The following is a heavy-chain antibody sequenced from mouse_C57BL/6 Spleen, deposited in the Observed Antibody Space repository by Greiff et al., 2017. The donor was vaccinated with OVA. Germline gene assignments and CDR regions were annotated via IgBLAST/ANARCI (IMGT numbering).Heavy chain of an antibody. D-gene: IGHD1-1*01. CDR3: ARTITTVVAYYAMDY. CDR2: IDPSDSET. V-gene: IGHV1-52*01. J-gene: IGHJ4*01. Sequence: QVQLQQPGAELVRPGSSVKLSCKASGYTFTSYWMHWVKQRPIQGLEWIGNIDPSDSETHYNQKFKDKATLTVDKSSSTAYMQLSSLTSEDSAVYYCARTITTVVAYYAMDYGGQGTSVTVSS. CDR1: GYTFTSYW.